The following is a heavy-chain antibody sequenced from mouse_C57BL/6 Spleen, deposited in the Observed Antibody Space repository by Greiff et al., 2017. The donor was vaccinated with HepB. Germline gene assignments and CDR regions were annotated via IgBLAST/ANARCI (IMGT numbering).Heavy chain of an antibody. CDR2: ISGGGGNT. V-gene: IGHV5-9*01. J-gene: IGHJ3*01. D-gene: IGHD1-1*01. CDR1: GFTFSSYT. CDR3: ARQGYGSSH. Sequence: EVKVVESGGGLVKPGGSLKLSCAASGFTFSSYTMSWVRQTPEKRLEWVATISGGGGNTYYPDSVKGRFTISRDNAKNTLYLQMSSLRSEDTALYYCARQGYGSSHWGQGTLVTVSA.